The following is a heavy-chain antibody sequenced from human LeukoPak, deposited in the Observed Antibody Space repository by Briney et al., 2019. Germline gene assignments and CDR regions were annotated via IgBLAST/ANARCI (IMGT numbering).Heavy chain of an antibody. Sequence: GGSLRLSCAASGFTFSDYAMFWVRQAPGEGPEYVSAISSNGGGTYYANSVKDRFTISRDNSKNTLYLLMGSLRAEDMAVYYCARVRAPGTTRYFDLWGRGTLVTVSS. CDR3: ARVRAPGTTRYFDL. D-gene: IGHD1-1*01. CDR1: GFTFSDYA. J-gene: IGHJ2*01. CDR2: ISSNGGGT. V-gene: IGHV3-64*01.